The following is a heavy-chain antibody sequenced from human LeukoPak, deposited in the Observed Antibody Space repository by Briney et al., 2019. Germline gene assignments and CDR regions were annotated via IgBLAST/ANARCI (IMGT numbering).Heavy chain of an antibody. V-gene: IGHV3-33*06. CDR1: GFTFSSYG. J-gene: IGHJ4*02. Sequence: GRSLRLSCAASGFTFSSYGMHWVRQAPGKGLEWVAVIWYGGSNKYYADSVKGRFTISRDNSRNTLYLQMNSLSADDTAVYYCAKVAHYYGSGSYYEYYFDYWGQGALVTVSS. D-gene: IGHD3-10*01. CDR3: AKVAHYYGSGSYYEYYFDY. CDR2: IWYGGSNK.